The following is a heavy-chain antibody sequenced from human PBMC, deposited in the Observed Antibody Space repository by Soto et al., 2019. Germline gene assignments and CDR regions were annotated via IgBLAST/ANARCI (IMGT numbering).Heavy chain of an antibody. CDR1: GFTFSSYA. CDR2: ISGSGGST. D-gene: IGHD3-22*01. J-gene: IGHJ4*02. Sequence: PGGSLRLSCAASGFTFSSYAMSWVRQAPGKGLEWVSAISGSGGSTYYADSVKGRFTISRDNSKKTLYLQMNSLRAEDTAVYYCANIRSGYPAWYFDYWGQGTLVTVSS. CDR3: ANIRSGYPAWYFDY. V-gene: IGHV3-23*01.